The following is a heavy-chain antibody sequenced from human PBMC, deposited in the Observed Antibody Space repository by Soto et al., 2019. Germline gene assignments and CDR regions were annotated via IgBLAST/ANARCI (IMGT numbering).Heavy chain of an antibody. V-gene: IGHV3-7*01. CDR2: XXXDXSXX. D-gene: IGHD5-12*01. CDR1: GFTFSTYW. Sequence: GGSLRLSCVGSGFTFSTYWITWVRQAPGKGLEXVANXXXDXSXXXYXXXXKGRFTISRDSPKNSLYLQMNSLRAEHTAVYYCASQRRDGYFGDYWGQGTLVTVAS. J-gene: IGHJ4*02. CDR3: ASQRRDGYFGDY.